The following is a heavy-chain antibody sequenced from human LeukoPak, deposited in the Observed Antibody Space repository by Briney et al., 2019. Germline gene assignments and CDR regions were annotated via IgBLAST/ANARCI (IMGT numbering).Heavy chain of an antibody. CDR2: IIPILGIA. CDR3: ARDWVGRRYSNFIDY. CDR1: GGTFSSYA. V-gene: IGHV1-69*04. D-gene: IGHD4-11*01. J-gene: IGHJ4*02. Sequence: SVKVSCKASGGTFSSYAISWVRQAPGQGLEWMGRIIPILGIANYAQKFQGRVTITADESTSTAYMELSSLRSEDTAVYYCARDWVGRRYSNFIDYWGQGTLVTVSS.